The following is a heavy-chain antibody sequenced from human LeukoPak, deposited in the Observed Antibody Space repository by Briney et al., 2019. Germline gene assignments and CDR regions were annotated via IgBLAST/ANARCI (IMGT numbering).Heavy chain of an antibody. J-gene: IGHJ4*02. Sequence: PGGSLRLSCAASGFTFSSYGIHWVRQAPGKGLEWVAFIPYDGSNKYYADSVKGRFTISRDNSKNTIYLQMNSLRAEDTAVYYCAKRSDYCSSTACSYFHYWGQGTLVTVSS. CDR3: AKRSDYCSSTACSYFHY. CDR1: GFTFSSYG. CDR2: IPYDGSNK. V-gene: IGHV3-30*02. D-gene: IGHD2-2*01.